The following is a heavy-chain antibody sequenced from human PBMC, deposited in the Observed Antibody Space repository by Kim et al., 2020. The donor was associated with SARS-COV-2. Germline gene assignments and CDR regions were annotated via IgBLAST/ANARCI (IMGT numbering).Heavy chain of an antibody. V-gene: IGHV3-49*02. CDR3: ARIAGDY. CDR2: GGTT. Sequence: GGTTEYAASVKGRFTISRDDSKSIAYLQMNSLKTEDTAVYYCARIAGDYWGQGTLVTVSS. J-gene: IGHJ4*02. D-gene: IGHD6-13*01.